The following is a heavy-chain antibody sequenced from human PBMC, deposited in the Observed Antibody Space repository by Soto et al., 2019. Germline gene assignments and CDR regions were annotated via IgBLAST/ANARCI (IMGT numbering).Heavy chain of an antibody. J-gene: IGHJ4*02. D-gene: IGHD3-22*01. CDR2: ISSSGSTI. CDR3: ARDFVGPKYDSSGYYYSDY. Sequence: GGSLRLSCAASGFTFSDYYMSWIRQAPGKGLEWVSYISSSGSTIYYADSVKGRFTISRDNAKNSLYLQMNSLRAEDTAVYYCARDFVGPKYDSSGYYYSDYWGQGTLGTVSS. CDR1: GFTFSDYY. V-gene: IGHV3-11*01.